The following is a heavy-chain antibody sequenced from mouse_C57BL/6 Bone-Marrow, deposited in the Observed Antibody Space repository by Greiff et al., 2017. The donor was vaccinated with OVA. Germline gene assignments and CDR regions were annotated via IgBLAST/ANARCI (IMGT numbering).Heavy chain of an antibody. Sequence: EVMLVESGGGLVKPGGSLKLSCAASGFTFSDYGMHWVRQAPEKGLEWVAYISSGCSTISYADTVKGRVARSRDKSKNTLFLKMTSLRSEDTAMYYCVPAQATAGFAYWGQGTLVTGSA. J-gene: IGHJ3*01. CDR2: ISSGCSTI. CDR3: VPAQATAGFAY. D-gene: IGHD3-2*02. V-gene: IGHV5-17*01. CDR1: GFTFSDYG.